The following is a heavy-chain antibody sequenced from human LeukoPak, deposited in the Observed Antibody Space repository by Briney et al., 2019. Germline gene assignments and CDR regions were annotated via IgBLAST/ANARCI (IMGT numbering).Heavy chain of an antibody. CDR1: GFTFSNAW. V-gene: IGHV3-15*01. J-gene: IGHJ4*02. Sequence: GGSLRLSCAGSGFTFSNAWMSWVRQAPGEGLEWVGRMISKTDGGTTDYAAPVKGRFTISRDDSKNTLYLQMNSLKTEDTAVYYCTTDCDSTSCYAADAAQWGQGTLVTVSS. CDR3: TTDCDSTSCYAADAAQ. D-gene: IGHD2-2*01. CDR2: MISKTDGGTT.